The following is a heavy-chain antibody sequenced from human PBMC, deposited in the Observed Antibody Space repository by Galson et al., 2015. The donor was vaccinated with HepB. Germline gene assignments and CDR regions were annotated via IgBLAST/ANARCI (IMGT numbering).Heavy chain of an antibody. Sequence: SLRLSCAASGFTFSIYSINWVRQAPGQGLEWVSYISSSSSTIHYADSMKGRFAISRDNAKNSVYLQMSSLRDEDTAVYFCARGGSAWHGFDYWGQGTLVTVSS. CDR2: ISSSSSTI. J-gene: IGHJ4*02. D-gene: IGHD6-19*01. CDR1: GFTFSIYS. CDR3: ARGGSAWHGFDY. V-gene: IGHV3-48*02.